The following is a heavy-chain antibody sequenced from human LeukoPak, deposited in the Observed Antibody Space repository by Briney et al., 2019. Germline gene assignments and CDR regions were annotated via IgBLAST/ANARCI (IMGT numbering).Heavy chain of an antibody. Sequence: GGSLRLSCAASGFTFSSYSMNWVRQAPGKGLEWVSSISSSSSYIYYADSVKGRFTISRDNAKNSLYLQMNSLRAEDTAVYYCARDLYGDYGNNWFDPWGEGTLVTVSS. CDR1: GFTFSSYS. V-gene: IGHV3-21*01. CDR2: ISSSSSYI. J-gene: IGHJ5*02. D-gene: IGHD4-17*01. CDR3: ARDLYGDYGNNWFDP.